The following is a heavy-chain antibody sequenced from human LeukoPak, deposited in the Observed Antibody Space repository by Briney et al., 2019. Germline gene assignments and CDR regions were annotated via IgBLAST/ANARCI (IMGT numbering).Heavy chain of an antibody. Sequence: GGSLRLSCAASGFSFSSYAMSWVRQAPARGLEWVSSMKGGGGDTFYADSVKGRFTISRDGSKNTLYLQMNSLTVEDTAIYFCAAGHQNSLEGYWGQGTLVSVAS. V-gene: IGHV3-23*01. CDR1: GFSFSSYA. J-gene: IGHJ4*02. CDR3: AAGHQNSLEGY. CDR2: MKGGGGDT. D-gene: IGHD1-1*01.